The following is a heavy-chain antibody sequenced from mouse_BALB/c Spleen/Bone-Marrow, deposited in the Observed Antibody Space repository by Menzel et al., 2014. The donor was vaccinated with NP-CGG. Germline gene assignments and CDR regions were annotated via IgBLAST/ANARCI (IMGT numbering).Heavy chain of an antibody. CDR2: ITPSNGGS. J-gene: IGHJ3*01. CDR1: GYTFTNYY. V-gene: IGHV1S81*02. Sequence: QVQLKQSGAELVKPGASVKLSCKASGYTFTNYYMYWVKQRPGQGLEWIGEITPSNGGSNFIEKFKNKATLTVDKSSSTAYMQLSSLTSEDSAVYYCSREGAYWGQGTLVTVSA. CDR3: SREGAY.